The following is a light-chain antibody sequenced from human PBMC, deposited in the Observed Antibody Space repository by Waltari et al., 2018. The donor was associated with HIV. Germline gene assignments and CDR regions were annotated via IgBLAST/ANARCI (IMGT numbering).Light chain of an antibody. CDR3: ATWDDSLIWV. V-gene: IGLV1-47*01. CDR1: NSTIGTNS. J-gene: IGLJ3*02. Sequence: QPVLTQPPSASGTPGHGVTISCSGSNSTIGTNSVYWYQHLPGMAPKLLIYRNNRRPSGIPDRFSGSRSGTSASLAISGLRSEDKADYYCATWDDSLIWVFGGGTKLTVL. CDR2: RNN.